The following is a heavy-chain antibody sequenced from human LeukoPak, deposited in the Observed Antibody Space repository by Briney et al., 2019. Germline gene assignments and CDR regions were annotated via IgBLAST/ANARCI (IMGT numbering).Heavy chain of an antibody. V-gene: IGHV1-2*02. D-gene: IGHD6-13*01. CDR1: GYTFTGYY. CDR3: ARDRGAAAGRRPPDY. J-gene: IGHJ4*02. CDR2: INHHSGRT. Sequence: GASVKVSCKASGYTFTGYYMHWVRQAPGQGLEWIGWINHHSGRTQYAQKFQGRVTMNRDTSISTAYMELSRLSSDDTAVYYCARDRGAAAGRRPPDYWGQGTLVTVSS.